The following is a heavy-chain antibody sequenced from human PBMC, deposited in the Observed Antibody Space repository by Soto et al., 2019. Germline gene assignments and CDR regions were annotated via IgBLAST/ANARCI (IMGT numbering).Heavy chain of an antibody. V-gene: IGHV4-39*02. CDR1: GGSISYNSYY. D-gene: IGHD2-2*01. CDR3: ARLVVVAPVANA. CDR2: IFYTGTT. J-gene: IGHJ5*02. Sequence: SETLSLTCSVSGGSISYNSYYWGWIRQPPGKGLEWVGGIFYTGTTYYSPSLKDRVKISVDTSKNSFSLNLTSVTAADTAVYFCARLVVVAPVANAWGQGTLVTVSS.